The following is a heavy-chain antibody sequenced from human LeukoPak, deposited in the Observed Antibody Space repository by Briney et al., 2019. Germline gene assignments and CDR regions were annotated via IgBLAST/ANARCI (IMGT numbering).Heavy chain of an antibody. D-gene: IGHD3-10*01. V-gene: IGHV1-69*13. CDR1: GGTFSSYA. Sequence: SVKVSCKASGGTFSSYAISWVRQAPGQGLEWMGGIIPIFGTANYAQKFQGRVTITADESTSTAYMELSSLRSEDTAAYYCARGYYYGSGREDGMDVWGKGTTVTVSS. CDR3: ARGYYYGSGREDGMDV. J-gene: IGHJ6*04. CDR2: IIPIFGTA.